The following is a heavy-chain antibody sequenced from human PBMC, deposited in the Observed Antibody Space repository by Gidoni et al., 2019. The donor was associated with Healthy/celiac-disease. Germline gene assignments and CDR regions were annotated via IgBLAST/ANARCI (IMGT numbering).Heavy chain of an antibody. CDR2: INSDGSST. D-gene: IGHD3-10*01. J-gene: IGHJ4*02. CDR3: ARASGVGRGFV. Sequence: EVQLVESGGGLVPPVGSLRLSGAASRCTFSSYWMHWVSQAPGKGLVWVSRINSDGSSTSYADSVKGRFTISRDNAKNTLYLQMNSLRAEDTAVYYCARASGVGRGFVWGQGTLVTISS. V-gene: IGHV3-74*01. CDR1: RCTFSSYW.